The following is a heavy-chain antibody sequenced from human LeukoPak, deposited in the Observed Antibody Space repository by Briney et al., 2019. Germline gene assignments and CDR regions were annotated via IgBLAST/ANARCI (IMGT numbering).Heavy chain of an antibody. D-gene: IGHD3-10*01. V-gene: IGHV3-30*04. CDR1: GFTFSSYA. J-gene: IGHJ4*02. Sequence: SGGSLRLSCAASGFTFSSYAMHWVRQAPGKGLEWVAVISYDGSNKYYADSVKGRFTISRDNSKNTLYLQMNSLRAEDTAVYYCAKDKTARVLLWFGESAMAYWGQGTLVTVSS. CDR2: ISYDGSNK. CDR3: AKDKTARVLLWFGESAMAY.